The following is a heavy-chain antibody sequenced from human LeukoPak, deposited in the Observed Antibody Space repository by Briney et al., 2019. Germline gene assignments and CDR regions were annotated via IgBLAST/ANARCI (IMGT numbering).Heavy chain of an antibody. CDR1: GFTVSSNY. J-gene: IGHJ3*02. V-gene: IGHV3-53*01. Sequence: GGSLRLSCAASGFTVSSNYMSWVRQAPGKGLEWVSVIYSGGSTYYADSAKGRFTISRDNSKNTLYLQMNSLRAEDTAVYYCARGWYSGSCYNSAFDIWGQGTMVTVSS. CDR2: IYSGGST. D-gene: IGHD1-26*01. CDR3: ARGWYSGSCYNSAFDI.